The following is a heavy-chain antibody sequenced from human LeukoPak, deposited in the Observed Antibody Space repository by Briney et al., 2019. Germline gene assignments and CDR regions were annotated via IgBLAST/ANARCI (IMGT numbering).Heavy chain of an antibody. V-gene: IGHV3-7*01. J-gene: IGHJ6*02. Sequence: PGGSLRLSCAASGFTFSSYWMSWVRQAPGKGLEWVANIKQDGSEKYYVDSVKGRFTISRDNAKNSLYLQMNSLRAEDTAVYYCAREVPLGYCSSTSCRMDYYYYYGMDVWGQGTTVTVSS. CDR2: IKQDGSEK. D-gene: IGHD2-2*01. CDR1: GFTFSSYW. CDR3: AREVPLGYCSSTSCRMDYYYYYGMDV.